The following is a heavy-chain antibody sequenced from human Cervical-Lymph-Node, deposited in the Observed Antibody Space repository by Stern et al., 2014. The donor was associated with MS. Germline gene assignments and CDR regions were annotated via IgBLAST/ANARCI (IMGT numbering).Heavy chain of an antibody. CDR3: AENMDV. J-gene: IGHJ6*02. CDR1: GYTFTDYY. V-gene: IGHV1-2*02. Sequence: VQLVESGAEVKKPGASVTVSCKPSGYTFTDYYINWLRQAPGQGPEWMGRISPKNGDTNYAPRFQGRVTMTRDTSISIVYLEVTRLRFDDTAVYYCAENMDVWGQGTTVTVSS. CDR2: ISPKNGDT.